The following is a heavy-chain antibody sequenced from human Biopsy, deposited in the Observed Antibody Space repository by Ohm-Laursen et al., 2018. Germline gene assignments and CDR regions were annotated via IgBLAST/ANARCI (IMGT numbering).Heavy chain of an antibody. D-gene: IGHD3-3*01. CDR2: ASYSGYT. CDR1: DDSIRNFY. J-gene: IGHJ3*01. CDR3: ARLGNFWNAEDGLDL. V-gene: IGHV4-59*08. Sequence: PPGTPSLTCTVSDDSIRNFYWTWIRQPPGQGLEWIGHASYSGYTNYNPSLKSRVTISVDTSKNHFSLNLRSVTAADTAVYSCARLGNFWNAEDGLDLWGLGTMVTVSS.